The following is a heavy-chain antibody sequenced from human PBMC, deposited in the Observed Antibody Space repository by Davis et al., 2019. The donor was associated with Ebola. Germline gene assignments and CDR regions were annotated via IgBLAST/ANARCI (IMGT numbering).Heavy chain of an antibody. CDR3: AGFGHGAY. Sequence: PGGSLRLSCTVSDDSISGHYWNWFRQPPGKGLEWIGFISGSGRTSYNPSLTSRITISADTSKHQFSLDLSSVTAADTAVYVCAGFGHGAYWGQGTLVTVSS. J-gene: IGHJ4*02. CDR2: ISGSGRT. V-gene: IGHV4-59*11. D-gene: IGHD3-16*01. CDR1: DDSISGHY.